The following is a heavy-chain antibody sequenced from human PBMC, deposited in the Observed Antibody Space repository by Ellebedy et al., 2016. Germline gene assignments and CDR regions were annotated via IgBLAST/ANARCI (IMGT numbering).Heavy chain of an antibody. Sequence: GGSLRLSCAASGFTVSGNYMSWVRQAPGKGLEWVSTLYSGGTILYADSVKGRFTISRDNSKNTLYLQMNSLTVEDTAVYYCAKGNAIPGPEPLDYWGQGILVTVSS. J-gene: IGHJ4*02. V-gene: IGHV3-66*01. CDR2: LYSGGTI. CDR1: GFTVSGNY. CDR3: AKGNAIPGPEPLDY. D-gene: IGHD1-14*01.